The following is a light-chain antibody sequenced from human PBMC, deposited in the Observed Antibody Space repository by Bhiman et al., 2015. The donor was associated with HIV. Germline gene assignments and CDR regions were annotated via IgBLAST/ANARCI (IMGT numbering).Light chain of an antibody. J-gene: IGLJ2*01. CDR3: SSYTSSSTLV. CDR2: KNN. V-gene: IGLV1-47*01. Sequence: QSVLTQPPSASETPGQRVTMSCSGSNSNIGSNFVFWYQQLPGTTPKLLIYKNNQRPSGVPDRFSGSKSGNTASLTISGLQAEDEAHYYCSSYTSSSTLVFGGGTKLTVL. CDR1: NSNIGSNF.